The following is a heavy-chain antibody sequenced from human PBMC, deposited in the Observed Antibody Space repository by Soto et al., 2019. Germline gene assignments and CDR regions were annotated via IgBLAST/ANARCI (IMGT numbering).Heavy chain of an antibody. CDR1: GGRLRSSS. V-gene: IGHV1-69*06. CDR3: ASVALHASSVYALDI. Sequence: GGRLRSSSRRWVQHANGKGLEWMGGIIPIFGTANYAQKFQGRVTITADKSTSTAYMELRSLRSDDTAVYYCASVALHASSVYALDIWAQG. D-gene: IGHD3-22*01. CDR2: IIPIFGTA. J-gene: IGHJ3*02.